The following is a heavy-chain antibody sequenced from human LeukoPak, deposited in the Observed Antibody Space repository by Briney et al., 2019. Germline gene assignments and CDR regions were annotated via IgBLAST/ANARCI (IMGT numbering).Heavy chain of an antibody. J-gene: IGHJ4*02. CDR3: ASGYYDSSGYYWFDY. V-gene: IGHV1-18*01. D-gene: IGHD3-22*01. Sequence: ASVKVSCKASGYTFTSYGISWVRQAPGQGLEWMGWISAYNGNTNYAQKLQGRVTMTTDTSTSTAYMELRGLRSDDTAVYYCASGYYDSSGYYWFDYWGQGTLVTVSS. CDR1: GYTFTSYG. CDR2: ISAYNGNT.